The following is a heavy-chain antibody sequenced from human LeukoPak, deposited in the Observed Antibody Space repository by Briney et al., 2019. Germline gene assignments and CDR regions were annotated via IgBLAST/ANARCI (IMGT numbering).Heavy chain of an antibody. V-gene: IGHV3-9*03. Sequence: PGRSLRLSCAASGFTFDDYAMHWVRQAPGKGLEWVSGISWNSGSIGYADSVKGRFTISGDNAKNSLYLQMNSLRAEDMALYYCAKSIITMVRGVAHAFDIWGQGTMVTVSS. CDR3: AKSIITMVRGVAHAFDI. D-gene: IGHD3-10*01. CDR2: ISWNSGSI. CDR1: GFTFDDYA. J-gene: IGHJ3*02.